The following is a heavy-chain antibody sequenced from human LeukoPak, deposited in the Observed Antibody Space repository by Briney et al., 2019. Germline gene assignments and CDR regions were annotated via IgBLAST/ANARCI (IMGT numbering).Heavy chain of an antibody. D-gene: IGHD1-26*01. CDR3: ARDEWGALDY. CDR2: ISGYNGDT. CDR1: GYAFTSHG. Sequence: GASVKVSCKASGYAFTSHGISWVRQAPGQGLEWMGWISGYNGDTNYAHKFQGRVTMTTDTSASTVYMELRSLRSDDTAVYYCARDEWGALDYWGQGTLVTVSS. J-gene: IGHJ4*02. V-gene: IGHV1-18*01.